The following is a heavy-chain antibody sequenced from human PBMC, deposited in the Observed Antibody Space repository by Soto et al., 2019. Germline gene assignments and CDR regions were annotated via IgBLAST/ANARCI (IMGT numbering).Heavy chain of an antibody. Sequence: QVQLQESGPGLVKPSQTLSLTCTVSGGSISSGGYYWSWIRQHPGKGLEWIGYSYYSGSTYYNPSLKSRVTISVDTSKNQFSLKLSSVTAADTAVYYCATVRIVVVVAGDYYMDVWGKGTTVTVSS. V-gene: IGHV4-31*03. D-gene: IGHD2-15*01. J-gene: IGHJ6*03. CDR1: GGSISSGGYY. CDR3: ATVRIVVVVAGDYYMDV. CDR2: SYYSGST.